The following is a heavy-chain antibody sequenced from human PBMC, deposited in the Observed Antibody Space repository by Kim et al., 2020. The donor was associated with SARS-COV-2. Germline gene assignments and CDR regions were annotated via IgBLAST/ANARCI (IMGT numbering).Heavy chain of an antibody. CDR3: TSIQYSNCWPRPFFD. J-gene: IGHJ4*01. CDR2: IRSNSDGGTT. CDR1: GFTFGDYA. V-gene: IGHV3-49*04. Sequence: GGSLRLSCTTSGFTFGDYAMSWVRRTPGEGLEWVGFIRSNSDGGTTEYAASVKGRFSLSRDDSKSIAYLQMNSLKSEDTGVYYCTSIQYSNCWPRPFFD. D-gene: IGHD6-19*01.